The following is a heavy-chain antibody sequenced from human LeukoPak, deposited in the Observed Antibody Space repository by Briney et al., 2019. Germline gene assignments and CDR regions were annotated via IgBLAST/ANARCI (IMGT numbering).Heavy chain of an antibody. Sequence: GGSLRLSCAASGFTFSSYAMSWVHQAPGKGLEWVSAISGSGGSTYYADSVKGRFTISRDNSKNTLYLQMNSLRAEDTAVYYCAKGSVGGITGDSKYYFDYWGQGTLVTVSS. CDR3: AKGSVGGITGDSKYYFDY. J-gene: IGHJ4*02. CDR2: ISGSGGST. V-gene: IGHV3-23*01. CDR1: GFTFSSYA. D-gene: IGHD7-27*01.